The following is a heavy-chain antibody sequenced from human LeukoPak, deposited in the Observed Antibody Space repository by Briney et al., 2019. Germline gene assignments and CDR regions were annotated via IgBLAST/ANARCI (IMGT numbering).Heavy chain of an antibody. D-gene: IGHD6-19*01. CDR1: GGSISNYH. CDR2: IHTSGST. J-gene: IGHJ4*02. V-gene: IGHV4-4*07. CDR3: ARRDISSGWSFDY. Sequence: PSETLSLTCTVSGGSISNYHWSWIRQPAGEGLEGIGQIHTSGSTNYNPPLKSRVTMSIDTPENQLSLTIRSVTAADTAVYYCARRDISSGWSFDYWGLGTLVTVSS.